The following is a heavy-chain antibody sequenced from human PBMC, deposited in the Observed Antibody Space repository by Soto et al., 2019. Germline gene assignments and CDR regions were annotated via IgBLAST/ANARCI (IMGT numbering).Heavy chain of an antibody. CDR2: ISYDGSNK. D-gene: IGHD4-17*01. CDR1: GFTFSSYA. CDR3: ARGADYGDYYFDY. J-gene: IGHJ4*02. V-gene: IGHV3-30-3*01. Sequence: QVQLVESGGGVVQPGRSLRLSCAASGFTFSSYAMHWVRQAPGKGLEWVAVISYDGSNKYYADSVKGRFTISRDNSKNTLYLQMNSLRAEDTAVYYCARGADYGDYYFDYWGQGTLVTVSS.